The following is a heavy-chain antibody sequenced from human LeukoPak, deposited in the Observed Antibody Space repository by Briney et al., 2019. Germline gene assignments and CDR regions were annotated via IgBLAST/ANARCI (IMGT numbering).Heavy chain of an antibody. J-gene: IGHJ4*02. CDR1: GYTFTSYG. CDR2: ISPYNGNT. V-gene: IGHV1-18*01. Sequence: ASVKVSCKASGYTFTSYGISWVRQAPGQGLEWMGWISPYNGNTNYVQKLQGRVTMTTDTSTSTAYMELRSLRSDDTAVYYCARVKLRLRLGELSLAYWGQGTLVTVSS. D-gene: IGHD3-16*02. CDR3: ARVKLRLRLGELSLAY.